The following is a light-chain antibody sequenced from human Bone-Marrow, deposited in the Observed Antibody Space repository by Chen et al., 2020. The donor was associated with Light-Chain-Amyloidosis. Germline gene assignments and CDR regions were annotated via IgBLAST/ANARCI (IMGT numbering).Light chain of an antibody. J-gene: IGLJ1*01. CDR3: WSYAGSGTYV. V-gene: IGLV2-23*02. CDR1: TSDFGSYDL. Sequence: QSALTQPASVSGSPGQSITISCTGTTSDFGSYDLVSWYQHHPDKSPKLMIVDVTQRPSGVANSFSGSKACNRASLTISGLQPEEEADYYCWSYAGSGTYVFGSWTRVTVL. CDR2: DVT.